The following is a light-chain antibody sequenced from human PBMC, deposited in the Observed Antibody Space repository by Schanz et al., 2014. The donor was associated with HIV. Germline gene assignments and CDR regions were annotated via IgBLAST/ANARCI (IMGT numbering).Light chain of an antibody. J-gene: IGLJ2*01. Sequence: QSVLTQPPSASGTPGQRVTISCSGSSSNIGSNTVNWYQQLPGTAPKLLIYRNNQRPSGVPDRFSGSKSGTSASLAITGLQDEDEADYYCSSYTSSSTLEFGGGTKLTVL. V-gene: IGLV1-44*01. CDR1: SSNIGSNT. CDR3: SSYTSSSTLE. CDR2: RNN.